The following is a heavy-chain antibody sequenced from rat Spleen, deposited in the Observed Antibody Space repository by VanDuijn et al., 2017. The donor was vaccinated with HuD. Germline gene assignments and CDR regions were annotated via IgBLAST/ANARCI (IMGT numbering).Heavy chain of an antibody. CDR1: GFSLTSNS. J-gene: IGHJ2*01. Sequence: QVQLKESGPGLVQPSQTLSLTCTVSGFSLTSNSVHWVRQPPGKGLEWMGVMWSGGSTDYNSIFKSRLSISRDTSKNQVFLKMNSLQSEDTATYYCARGYYYYFDYWGQGVMVTVSS. CDR2: MWSGGST. D-gene: IGHD1-1*01. V-gene: IGHV2-45*01. CDR3: ARGYYYYFDY.